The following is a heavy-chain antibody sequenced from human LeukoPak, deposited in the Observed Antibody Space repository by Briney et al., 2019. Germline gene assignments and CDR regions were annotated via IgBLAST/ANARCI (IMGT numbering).Heavy chain of an antibody. CDR2: IYYSGST. Sequence: PSETLSLTCTVSGGSISSYYWSWIRQPPGKGLEWIGYIYYSGSTNYNPSLKSRVTVSVDTSKNQFSLKLSFVTAADTAVYYCARVSSSWYYFDYWGQGTVVTVSS. CDR3: ARVSSSWYYFDY. CDR1: GGSISSYY. D-gene: IGHD6-13*01. V-gene: IGHV4-59*01. J-gene: IGHJ4*02.